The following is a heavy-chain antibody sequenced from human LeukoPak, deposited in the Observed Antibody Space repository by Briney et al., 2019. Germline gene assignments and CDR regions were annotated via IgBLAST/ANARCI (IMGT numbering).Heavy chain of an antibody. J-gene: IGHJ5*02. V-gene: IGHV3-53*01. Sequence: GGSLRLSCAASGFTVRSNYMTWVRQAPGKGLEWVSVMYSGDSTYYDDSVKGRFTISRDKSKNTLDLQMNSLRDEDTGVYYCARADGYSSWFVHWGQGTLVTVSS. D-gene: IGHD5-18*01. CDR1: GFTVRSNY. CDR3: ARADGYSSWFVH. CDR2: MYSGDST.